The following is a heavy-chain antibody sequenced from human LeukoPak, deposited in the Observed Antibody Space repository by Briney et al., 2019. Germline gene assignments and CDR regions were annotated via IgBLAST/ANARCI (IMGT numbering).Heavy chain of an antibody. CDR2: ISGSGGST. CDR3: ARGRSSDFWSGYYYYYGMDV. V-gene: IGHV3-23*01. CDR1: GLTFSSYA. D-gene: IGHD3-3*01. J-gene: IGHJ6*02. Sequence: GGSLRLSCAASGLTFSSYAMSWVRQAPGKGLEWVSAISGSGGSTYYADFVKGRFTISRDNSKNTLYLQMNSLRAEDTAVYYCARGRSSDFWSGYYYYYGMDVWGQGTTVTVSS.